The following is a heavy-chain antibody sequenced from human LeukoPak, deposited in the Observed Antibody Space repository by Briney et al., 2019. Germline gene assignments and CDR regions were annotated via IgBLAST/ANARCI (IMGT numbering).Heavy chain of an antibody. J-gene: IGHJ4*02. CDR2: IYYSGST. V-gene: IGHV4-39*01. D-gene: IGHD2-2*01. CDR3: ARHGIGYCSSTSCYDGGDFDY. CDR1: GGSISSSSYY. Sequence: SETLSLTCTVSGGSISSSSYYWGWLRQPPGTGLEWIGSIYYSGSTYYNPSLKSRVTISVDTSKNQFSLKLSSVTAADTAVYYCARHGIGYCSSTSCYDGGDFDYWGQGTLVTVSS.